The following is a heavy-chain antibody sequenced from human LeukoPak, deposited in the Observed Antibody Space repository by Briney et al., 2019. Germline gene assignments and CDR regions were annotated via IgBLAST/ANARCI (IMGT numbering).Heavy chain of an antibody. CDR3: AREGRDGYNPDY. V-gene: IGHV3-21*01. Sequence: GGSLRLSCAASGFTFSSYSMNWVRQAPGKGLEWVSSISSSSSYIYYADSVKGRFTISRDNAKNSLYLQINSLTAEDTAVYYCAREGRDGYNPDYWGQGTLVTVSS. D-gene: IGHD5-24*01. CDR2: ISSSSSYI. J-gene: IGHJ4*02. CDR1: GFTFSSYS.